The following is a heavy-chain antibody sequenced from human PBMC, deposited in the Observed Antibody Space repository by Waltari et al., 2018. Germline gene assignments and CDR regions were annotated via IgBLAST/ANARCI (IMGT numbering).Heavy chain of an antibody. J-gene: IGHJ2*01. D-gene: IGHD6-13*01. CDR2: IYPGDSAT. CDR1: GGSISSGGYY. V-gene: IGHV4-31*01. Sequence: QVQLQESGPGLVKPSQTLSLTCTVSGGSISSGGYYWSWIRQHPGKGLEWMGIIYPGDSATRYSPSFQGQVTISAAKSISTAYLQWSSLKASDTAMYYCARRRSSWTKGYFDLWGRGTLVTVSS. CDR3: ARRRSSWTKGYFDL.